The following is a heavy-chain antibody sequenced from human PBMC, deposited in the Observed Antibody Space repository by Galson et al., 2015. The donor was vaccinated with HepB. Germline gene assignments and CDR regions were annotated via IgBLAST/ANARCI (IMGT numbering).Heavy chain of an antibody. CDR2: ISAYNGNT. CDR1: GYTFTSYG. D-gene: IGHD6-19*01. J-gene: IGHJ4*02. Sequence: SVKVSCKASGYTFTSYGIGWVRQAPGQGLEWMGWISAYNGNTNYAQKLQGRVTMTTDTSTSTAYMELRSLRSDDTAVYYCARDHGRQWLVRVLSYWGQGTLVTVSS. V-gene: IGHV1-18*04. CDR3: ARDHGRQWLVRVLSY.